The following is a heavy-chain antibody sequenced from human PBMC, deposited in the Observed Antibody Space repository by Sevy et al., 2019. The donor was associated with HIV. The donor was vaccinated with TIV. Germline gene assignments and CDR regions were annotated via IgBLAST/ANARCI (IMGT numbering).Heavy chain of an antibody. Sequence: GGSLRLSCAASGFTFDDYAMHWVRQAPGKGLEWVSGISWNSGSIGYADSVKGRFTISRDNAKNSLYLQMNSLRAEDTALYCCAKDTELDYWGQGTLVTVSS. CDR1: GFTFDDYA. CDR3: AKDTELDY. J-gene: IGHJ4*02. V-gene: IGHV3-9*01. CDR2: ISWNSGSI.